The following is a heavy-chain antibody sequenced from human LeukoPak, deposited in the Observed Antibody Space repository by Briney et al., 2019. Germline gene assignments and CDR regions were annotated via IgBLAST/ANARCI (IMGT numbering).Heavy chain of an antibody. J-gene: IGHJ3*02. V-gene: IGHV3-30*02. CDR1: GFTFSSYG. CDR3: ARDTLEYSNSPDALDI. Sequence: GGSLRLSCAASGFTFSSYGMYWVRQAPGKGLEWVAFTRYDGSNKYYADSVKGRFTISRDNAKNSLYMQMESLRDEDTAIYYCARDTLEYSNSPDALDIWGQGTMVTVSS. CDR2: TRYDGSNK. D-gene: IGHD4-23*01.